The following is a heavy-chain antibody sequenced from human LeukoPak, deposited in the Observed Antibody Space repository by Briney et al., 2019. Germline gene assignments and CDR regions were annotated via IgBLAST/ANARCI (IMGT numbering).Heavy chain of an antibody. J-gene: IGHJ5*02. CDR2: INHSGST. Sequence: SETLSLTCAVYGGSFSGYYWSWIRQPPGKGLEWIGEINHSGSTNYNPSLKSRVTISADTSKYQFSLKLSSVTAADTAVYYCARAERRWRSGWYWFDPWGQGTLVTVSS. CDR1: GGSFSGYY. V-gene: IGHV4-34*01. D-gene: IGHD6-19*01. CDR3: ARAERRWRSGWYWFDP.